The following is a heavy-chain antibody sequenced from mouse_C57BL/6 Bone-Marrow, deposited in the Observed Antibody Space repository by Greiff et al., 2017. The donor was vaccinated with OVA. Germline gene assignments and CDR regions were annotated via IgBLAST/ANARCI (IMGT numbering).Heavy chain of an antibody. V-gene: IGHV3-6*01. D-gene: IGHD1-1*01. CDR2: ISYDGSN. Sequence: EVHLVESGPGLVKPSQSLSLTCSVTGYSITSGYYWNWIRQFPGNKLVWMGYISYDGSNNYNPSLKNRISITRDTSKNQFFLKLNSVTTEDTATYYCARGITTVVLDYWGQGTTLTVSS. CDR3: ARGITTVVLDY. CDR1: GYSITSGYY. J-gene: IGHJ2*01.